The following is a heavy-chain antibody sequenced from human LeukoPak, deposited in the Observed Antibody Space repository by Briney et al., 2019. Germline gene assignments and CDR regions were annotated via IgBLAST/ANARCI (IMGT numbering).Heavy chain of an antibody. CDR2: ISSSGSTI. CDR3: AREGWSKTQDRYYGMDV. CDR1: GFTFSDYY. Sequence: GGSLRLSCAASGFTFSDYYMSWIRQAPGKGLEWVSYISSSGSTIYYADSVKGRFTISRDNAKNSLYLQMNSLRAEDTAVYYCAREGWSKTQDRYYGMDVWGQGTTVTVSS. V-gene: IGHV3-11*01. D-gene: IGHD6-19*01. J-gene: IGHJ6*02.